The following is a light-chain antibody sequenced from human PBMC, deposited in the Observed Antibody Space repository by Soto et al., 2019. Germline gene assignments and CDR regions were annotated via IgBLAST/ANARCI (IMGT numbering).Light chain of an antibody. Sequence: DIQMTQSPSSLSASVGDRVTITCQASQDISNYLNWYQQKPGKAPKILIYDVSVLEAGVPSRFSGGGSGTPFPLTISSLQAEDAATYSCQQFDNLPLTFAGGTKVEIK. CDR3: QQFDNLPLT. CDR1: QDISNY. V-gene: IGKV1-33*01. J-gene: IGKJ4*01. CDR2: DVS.